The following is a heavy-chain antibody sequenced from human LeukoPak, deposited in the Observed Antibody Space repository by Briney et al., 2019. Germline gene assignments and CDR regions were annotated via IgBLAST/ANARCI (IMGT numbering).Heavy chain of an antibody. CDR2: IYYSGST. J-gene: IGHJ5*02. D-gene: IGHD2-2*01. Sequence: SETLSLTCTVSGGSISSYYWSWIRQPPGKGLEWIGYIYYSGSTNYNPSLKSRVTISVDTSKNQFSLKLSSVTAADTAVYYCARGLPAASFDPRGQGTLVTVSS. CDR3: ARGLPAASFDP. V-gene: IGHV4-59*01. CDR1: GGSISSYY.